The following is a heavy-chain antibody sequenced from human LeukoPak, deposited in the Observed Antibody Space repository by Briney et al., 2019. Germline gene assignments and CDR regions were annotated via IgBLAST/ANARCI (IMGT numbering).Heavy chain of an antibody. CDR3: ATDVPRIPMRPLSD. D-gene: IGHD2-2*02. CDR1: GYTLTELS. J-gene: IGHJ4*02. Sequence: ASVKVSCKVSGYTLTELSMHWVRQAPGKGLEWMGGFDPEDGETIYAQKFQGRVTMTEDTSTDTAYMELSSLRSEDTAVYYCATDVPRIPMRPLSDWGQGTLVTVSS. CDR2: FDPEDGET. V-gene: IGHV1-24*01.